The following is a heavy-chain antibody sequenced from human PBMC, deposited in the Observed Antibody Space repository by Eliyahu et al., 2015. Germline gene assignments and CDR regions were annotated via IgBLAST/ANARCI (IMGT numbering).Heavy chain of an antibody. D-gene: IGHD1-1*01. CDR3: VRDKEVPRTSPSFDL. J-gene: IGHJ4*02. V-gene: IGHV3-48*02. Sequence: EAQLVDSGGGLVXPGGSXRXXCAASGFPFSGYPMNWVRQSPGKGLXXVSQITSTGSAVYYADSVKGRFTISRDNVRNSLYLQMNSLRDEDSALYYCVRDKEVPRTSPSFDLWGQGTQVTVSS. CDR2: ITSTGSAV. CDR1: GFPFSGYP.